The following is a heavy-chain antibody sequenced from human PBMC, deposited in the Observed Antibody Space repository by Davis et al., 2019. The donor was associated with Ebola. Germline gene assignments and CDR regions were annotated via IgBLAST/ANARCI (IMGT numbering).Heavy chain of an antibody. Sequence: GESLKISCAASGFTFSDYYMSWIRQAPGKGLEWVTNIKQDGSEKYYVDSVKGRFTISRDNSKNTLYLQMNSLRVEDTAVYYCARDLRGSYDYWGQGTLVTVSS. CDR1: GFTFSDYY. J-gene: IGHJ4*02. V-gene: IGHV3-7*01. D-gene: IGHD1-26*01. CDR3: ARDLRGSYDY. CDR2: IKQDGSEK.